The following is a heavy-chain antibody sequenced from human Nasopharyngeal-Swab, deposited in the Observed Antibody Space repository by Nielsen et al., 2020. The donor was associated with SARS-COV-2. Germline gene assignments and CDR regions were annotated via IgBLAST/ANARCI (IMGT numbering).Heavy chain of an antibody. CDR3: ARDHGYYDSSGYYTNDAFDI. CDR1: GFTFSSYG. Sequence: SCAASGFTFSSYGMHWVRQAPGKGLEWVAVIWYDGSNKYYADSVKGRFTISRDNSKNTLYLQMNSLRAEDTAVYYCARDHGYYDSSGYYTNDAFDIWGQGTMVTVSS. D-gene: IGHD3-22*01. V-gene: IGHV3-33*01. CDR2: IWYDGSNK. J-gene: IGHJ3*02.